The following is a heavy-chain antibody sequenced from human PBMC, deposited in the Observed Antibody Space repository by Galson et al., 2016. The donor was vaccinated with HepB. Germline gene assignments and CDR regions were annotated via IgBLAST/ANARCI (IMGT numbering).Heavy chain of an antibody. D-gene: IGHD2-21*02. CDR1: GLSLSTHGVG. Sequence: PALVKPTQTLTLTCTVSGLSLSTHGVGVGWIRQPPGKALEWLGLIYWDDENRYSPSLRNRLTITKDTSKNQVVLTMTNMDPVDTAMYYCASYCGGDCYSGAFDIWGQGTMVTVSS. CDR3: ASYCGGDCYSGAFDI. CDR2: IYWDDEN. J-gene: IGHJ3*02. V-gene: IGHV2-5*02.